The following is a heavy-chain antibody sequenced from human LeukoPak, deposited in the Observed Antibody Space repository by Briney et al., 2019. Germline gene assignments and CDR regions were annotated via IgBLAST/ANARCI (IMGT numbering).Heavy chain of an antibody. D-gene: IGHD3-16*01. V-gene: IGHV3-23*01. Sequence: GGPLRLSCAPSGFTFSSYSMMWVRQAPGRAMEWVSTITASGHYTQYADSVQGRFTVSRDNSKNTLYLQMNILTAEDTAVYYCAKDYAAYECVPPDNGFDPWGQGTLVTVSS. CDR1: GFTFSSYS. CDR3: AKDYAAYECVPPDNGFDP. J-gene: IGHJ5*02. CDR2: ITASGHYT.